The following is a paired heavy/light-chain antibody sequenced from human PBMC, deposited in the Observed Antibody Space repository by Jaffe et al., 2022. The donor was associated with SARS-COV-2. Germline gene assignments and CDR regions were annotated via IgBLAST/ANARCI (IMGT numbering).Heavy chain of an antibody. V-gene: IGHV1-2*06. Sequence: QVQLVQSAPEVKKPGASVKVSCKASGYTLTTNYIYWLRQAPGQGLEWMGRINPNNGATDYAQKFQGRVTLTRDTSINTAYMELSSLRSDDTALFYCARGSYRGIMDVWGKGTTVTVSS. CDR1: GYTLTTNY. CDR3: ARGSYRGIMDV. CDR2: INPNNGAT. D-gene: IGHD3-16*02. J-gene: IGHJ6*03.
Light chain of an antibody. CDR3: SSYTGSTTPVV. V-gene: IGLV2-14*03. J-gene: IGLJ2*01. CDR1: SSDAGGYKF. CDR2: DVS. Sequence: QSALTQPASVSGSPGQSITISCTGTSSDAGGYKFVSWYQQHPGEAPKLMIYDVSNRPSGVSNRFSGSKSGNTASLNISGLQAEDAADYYCSSYTGSTTPVVFGGGTKLTVL.